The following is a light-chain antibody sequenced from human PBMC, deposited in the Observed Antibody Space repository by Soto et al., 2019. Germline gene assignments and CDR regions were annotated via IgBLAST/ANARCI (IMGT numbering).Light chain of an antibody. Sequence: EIVLTQAPGTLSLSPGERASLSCRASQSVTSSYLAWYQLKPGQAPRLLIYGASSRATGIPDRFSGSGSGTEFTLTISSLQSGDFAVYYCQQYGSSPWTFGLGTKVDIK. CDR1: QSVTSSY. V-gene: IGKV3-20*01. CDR3: QQYGSSPWT. CDR2: GAS. J-gene: IGKJ1*01.